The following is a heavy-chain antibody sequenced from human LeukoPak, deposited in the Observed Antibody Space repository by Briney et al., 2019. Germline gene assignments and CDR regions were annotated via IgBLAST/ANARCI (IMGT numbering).Heavy chain of an antibody. Sequence: GGSLRLSCGASGFTFSYHWMHWVRQVPGKGLVWVSRIDGGGSSTSYADSVKGRFSISRDNAKSTLYLQMSSLRAGDTAVYYCARGPGSSGGAYVGDYWGPGTLVTVSS. V-gene: IGHV3-74*01. CDR1: GFTFSYHW. D-gene: IGHD3-22*01. CDR2: IDGGGSST. J-gene: IGHJ4*01. CDR3: ARGPGSSGGAYVGDY.